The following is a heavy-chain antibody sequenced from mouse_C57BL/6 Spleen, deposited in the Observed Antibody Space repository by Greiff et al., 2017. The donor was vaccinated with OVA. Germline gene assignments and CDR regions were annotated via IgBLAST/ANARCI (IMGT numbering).Heavy chain of an antibody. CDR2: IDPSDSET. CDR1: GYTFTSYW. D-gene: IGHD1-1*01. V-gene: IGHV1-52*01. J-gene: IGHJ4*01. Sequence: QVQLQQPGAELVRPGSSVKLSCKASGYTFTSYWMHWVKQRPIQGLEWIGNIDPSDSETHYNQKFKDKATLTVDKSSSTAYMQLSSLTSEDSAVYYCARGGPLRQGAMYYWGQGTSVTVSS. CDR3: ARGGPLRQGAMYY.